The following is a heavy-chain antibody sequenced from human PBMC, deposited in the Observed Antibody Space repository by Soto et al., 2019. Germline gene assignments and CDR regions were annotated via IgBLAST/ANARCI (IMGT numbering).Heavy chain of an antibody. CDR2: INHSGST. D-gene: IGHD2-2*01. V-gene: IGHV4-34*01. Sequence: QVQLQQWGAGLLKPSETLSLTCAVYGGSFSGYYWSWIRQPPGKGLEWIGEINHSGSTNYNPSLKSRVTISVDTSKNKFSLKLSSVTAADTAVYYCARSLVVVVPAATVWFDPWGQGTLVTVSS. CDR1: GGSFSGYY. CDR3: ARSLVVVVPAATVWFDP. J-gene: IGHJ5*02.